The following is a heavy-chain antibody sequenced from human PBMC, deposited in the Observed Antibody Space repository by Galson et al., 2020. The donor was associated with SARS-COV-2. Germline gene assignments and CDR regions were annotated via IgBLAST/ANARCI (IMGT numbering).Heavy chain of an antibody. CDR2: IWYAGSNK. CDR3: ARDLAGAGTGDA. D-gene: IGHD6-19*01. CDR1: GFTFSSYG. Sequence: GGSLRLSCAASGFTFSSYGMHWVRQAPGKGLEWVAVIWYAGSNKYYADSVKGRFTISRDNSKTPLYLQMNSLRAEDTAVYSCARDLAGAGTGDAGGQGTTVTVSS. V-gene: IGHV3-33*01. J-gene: IGHJ6*02.